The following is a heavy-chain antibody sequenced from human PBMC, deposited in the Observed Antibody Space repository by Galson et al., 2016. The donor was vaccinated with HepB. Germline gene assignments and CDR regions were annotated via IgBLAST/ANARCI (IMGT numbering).Heavy chain of an antibody. CDR2: ISGSGGST. D-gene: IGHD3-22*01. Sequence: SLRLSCAASGFTFSSYAMTWVRQAPGKGLEWVSAISGSGGSTYYADSVKGRFTISRDNSKNTPSLQMNSLRAEDTAVYYCAKVPYYNYWYFDLWGRGTLVTVSS. V-gene: IGHV3-23*01. CDR1: GFTFSSYA. CDR3: AKVPYYNYWYFDL. J-gene: IGHJ2*01.